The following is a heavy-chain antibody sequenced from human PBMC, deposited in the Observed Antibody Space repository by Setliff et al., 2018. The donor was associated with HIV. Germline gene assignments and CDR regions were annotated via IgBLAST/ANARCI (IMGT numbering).Heavy chain of an antibody. V-gene: IGHV3-74*01. Sequence: GGSLRLSCAASGFTFSSYWMHWVRQAPGKGLVWVFGMNTDGSSTYYADSVKGRFTISRDNSKNTMYVQMNSLRAEDTAVYYCAKGPWFGELFINDGFDIWGQGTMVTVSS. D-gene: IGHD3-10*01. CDR1: GFTFSSYW. J-gene: IGHJ3*02. CDR2: MNTDGSST. CDR3: AKGPWFGELFINDGFDI.